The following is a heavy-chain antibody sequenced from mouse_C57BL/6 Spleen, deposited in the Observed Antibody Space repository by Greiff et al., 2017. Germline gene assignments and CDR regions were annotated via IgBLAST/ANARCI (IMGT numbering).Heavy chain of an antibody. CDR3: ASTTVVATPYYYAMDY. Sequence: VKLVESGPGLVAPSQSLSITCTVSGFSLTSYAISWVRQPPGKGLEWLGVIWTGGGTNYNSALKSRLSISKDNSKSQVFLKMNSLQTDDTARYYCASTTVVATPYYYAMDYWGQGTSVTVSS. D-gene: IGHD1-1*01. J-gene: IGHJ4*01. CDR2: IWTGGGT. V-gene: IGHV2-9-1*01. CDR1: GFSLTSYA.